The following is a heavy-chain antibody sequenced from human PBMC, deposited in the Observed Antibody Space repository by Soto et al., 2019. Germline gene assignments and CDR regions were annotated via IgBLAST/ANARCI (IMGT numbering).Heavy chain of an antibody. J-gene: IGHJ6*03. CDR2: ISSSSSYI. D-gene: IGHD1-1*01. CDR1: GFTFSSYS. V-gene: IGHV3-21*01. Sequence: EVQLVESGGGLVKPGGSLRLSCAAPGFTFSSYSMNWVRQAPGKGLEWVSSISSSSSYIYYADSVKGRFTISRDNAKNSLYLQMNSLRAEDTAVYYCARSPGTKSYYYYYYYMDVWGKGTTVTVSS. CDR3: ARSPGTKSYYYYYYYMDV.